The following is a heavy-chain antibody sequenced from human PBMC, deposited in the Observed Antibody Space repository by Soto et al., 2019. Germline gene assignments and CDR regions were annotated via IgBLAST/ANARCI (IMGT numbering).Heavy chain of an antibody. D-gene: IGHD6-13*01. J-gene: IGHJ5*02. CDR2: INPNSGGT. CDR1: GYTFTCYY. CDR3: ARGIAAAFPWFDP. Sequence: ASVNVSCKASGYTFTCYYIHWVRQAPGQGLECMGWINPNSGGTNYAQKFQGRVTMTRDTSISTAYMELSRLRSDDTAVYYCARGIAAAFPWFDPWGQGTLVTVSS. V-gene: IGHV1-2*02.